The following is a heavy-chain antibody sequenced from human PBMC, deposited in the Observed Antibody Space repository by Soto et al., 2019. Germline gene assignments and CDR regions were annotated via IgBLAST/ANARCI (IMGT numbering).Heavy chain of an antibody. CDR3: ARTGTIWEYYFDY. Sequence: SETLSLTCAFSSFSISSSDWLIWVRQPPGKGLEWIGEIYHSGSTNYNPSLKSRVTISVDKSKNQFSLRLSSVTAADTAVYYCARTGTIWEYYFDYWGQGTLVTVSS. D-gene: IGHD1-1*01. CDR1: SFSISSSDW. CDR2: IYHSGST. J-gene: IGHJ4*02. V-gene: IGHV4-4*02.